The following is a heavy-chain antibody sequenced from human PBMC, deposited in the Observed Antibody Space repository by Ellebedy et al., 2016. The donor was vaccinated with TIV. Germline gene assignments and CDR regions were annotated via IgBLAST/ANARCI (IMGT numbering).Heavy chain of an antibody. D-gene: IGHD3-10*01. V-gene: IGHV3-23*01. J-gene: IGHJ4*02. Sequence: GESLKISCAASGFTFSPYAMAWVRQAPGKGLEWVSGIVGSGAEKYADSVKGRFTISRDNSKRTVDLQMRSVRAEDTAVYFCAKDSGRSGWISDYWGQGTLVTVSS. CDR1: GFTFSPYA. CDR3: AKDSGRSGWISDY. CDR2: IVGSGA.